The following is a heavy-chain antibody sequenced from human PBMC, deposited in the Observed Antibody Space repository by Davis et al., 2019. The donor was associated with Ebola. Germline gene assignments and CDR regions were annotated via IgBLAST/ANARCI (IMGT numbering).Heavy chain of an antibody. Sequence: GGSLRLSCSASGFTFSSYAMHWVRQAPGKGLEWVSVITWNSAYIGYAGSVKGRFTISRDNAKNSLYLQMNSLRAEDTALYYCAKDRGRHYYYDMDVWGQGTTVTVSS. CDR1: GFTFSSYA. CDR3: AKDRGRHYYYDMDV. D-gene: IGHD2-15*01. J-gene: IGHJ6*02. V-gene: IGHV3-9*01. CDR2: ITWNSAYI.